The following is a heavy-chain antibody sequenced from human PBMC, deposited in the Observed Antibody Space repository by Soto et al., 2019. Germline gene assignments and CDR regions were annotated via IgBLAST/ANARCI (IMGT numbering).Heavy chain of an antibody. CDR1: GFTFSNYA. CDR2: ICDGDPGA. V-gene: IGHV3-23*01. CDR3: AKLSRASCYSGVAG. Sequence: GGSLRLSCAASGFTFSNYAMSWVRQAPGKGLEWVSVICDGDPGAFYADSVKGRFTISRDNFNNTLWLQMNSLRGDDTAIYYCAKLSRASCYSGVAGWGQGTLVTVSS. J-gene: IGHJ4*02. D-gene: IGHD2-15*01.